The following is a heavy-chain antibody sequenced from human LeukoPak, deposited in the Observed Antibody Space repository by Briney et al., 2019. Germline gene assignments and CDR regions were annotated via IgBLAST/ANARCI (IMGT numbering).Heavy chain of an antibody. Sequence: GGSLRLSCAASGFTFTSYAMSWVRQAPGKGLEWVSGVGGSDGNTYYADSVKGRVTISRDNPKNTLYLQMNSLRAEDTAVYYCAKDRSSTLYYFDYWGQGTLVAVSS. CDR3: AKDRSSTLYYFDY. CDR1: GFTFTSYA. V-gene: IGHV3-23*01. D-gene: IGHD2-2*01. CDR2: VGGSDGNT. J-gene: IGHJ4*02.